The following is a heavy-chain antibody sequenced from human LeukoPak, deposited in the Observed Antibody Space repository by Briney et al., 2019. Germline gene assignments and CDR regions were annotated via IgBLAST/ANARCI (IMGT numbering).Heavy chain of an antibody. Sequence: PSETLSLTCTVSDGSISGYYWSWIRQPAGKGLEWIGRIYTSGSTNYNASLKGRVTMSVDTSKNHFSLKLSSVTAADTAVYYCARGPQDYGGHSDYNDGFDIWGQGTMVTVSS. J-gene: IGHJ3*02. CDR3: ARGPQDYGGHSDYNDGFDI. V-gene: IGHV4-4*07. CDR2: IYTSGST. CDR1: DGSISGYY. D-gene: IGHD4-23*01.